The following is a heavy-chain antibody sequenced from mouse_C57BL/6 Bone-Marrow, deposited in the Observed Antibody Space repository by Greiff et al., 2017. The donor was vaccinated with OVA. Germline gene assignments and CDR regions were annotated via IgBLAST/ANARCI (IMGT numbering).Heavy chain of an antibody. Sequence: QVQLQQPGAELVMPGASVKLSCKASGYTFTSYWMHWVKQRPGQGLEWIGEIDPSDSYTNYNQKFKGKSTLTVDKSSSTAYMQLSSLTSEDSAVYYCARERSYYGNYNYFDYWGQGTTLTVSS. J-gene: IGHJ2*01. V-gene: IGHV1-69*01. CDR3: ARERSYYGNYNYFDY. D-gene: IGHD2-1*01. CDR1: GYTFTSYW. CDR2: IDPSDSYT.